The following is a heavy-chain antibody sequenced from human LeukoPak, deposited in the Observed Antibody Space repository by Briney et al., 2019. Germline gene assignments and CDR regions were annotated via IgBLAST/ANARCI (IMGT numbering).Heavy chain of an antibody. CDR3: AKELGAYDAFDI. CDR2: ISSSSSYI. D-gene: IGHD1-26*01. J-gene: IGHJ3*02. V-gene: IGHV3-21*01. Sequence: GRSLRLSCAASGFTFSSYSMNWVRQAPGKGLEWVSSISSSSSYIYYADSVKGRFTISRDNSKNTLYLQMNSLRAEDTAVYYCAKELGAYDAFDIWGQGTMVTVSS. CDR1: GFTFSSYS.